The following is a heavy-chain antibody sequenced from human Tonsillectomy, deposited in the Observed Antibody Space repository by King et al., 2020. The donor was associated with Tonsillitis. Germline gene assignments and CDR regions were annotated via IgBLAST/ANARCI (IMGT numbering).Heavy chain of an antibody. D-gene: IGHD6-6*01. J-gene: IGHJ4*02. CDR3: ARHGRGGIGSIYSSSSL. CDR2: IYPGDAAT. Sequence: VQLVQSGAEVKKPGESLKISCKGSGYSFTSYWISWGRHMPGKGLEWMGIIYPGDAATSYSPSFQCQVTVSTDKSISTAYLQWRSLKASDTAMYYCARHGRGGIGSIYSSSSLWGQGTLVTVSS. CDR1: GYSFTSYW. V-gene: IGHV5-51*01.